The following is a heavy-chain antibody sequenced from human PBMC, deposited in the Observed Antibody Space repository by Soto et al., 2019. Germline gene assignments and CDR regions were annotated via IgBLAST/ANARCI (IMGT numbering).Heavy chain of an antibody. CDR2: INDSGNI. Sequence: PSETLSLTCAVYGGSFSGYQWSWIRQTPGKGLEWIGEINDSGNINSNPSLKSRVTMFADTPKKQISLKLSSVTAADTAVYYCARTTMSTVFVSWGQGTLVTVSS. V-gene: IGHV4-34*01. CDR1: GGSFSGYQ. D-gene: IGHD4-17*01. J-gene: IGHJ4*02. CDR3: ARTTMSTVFVS.